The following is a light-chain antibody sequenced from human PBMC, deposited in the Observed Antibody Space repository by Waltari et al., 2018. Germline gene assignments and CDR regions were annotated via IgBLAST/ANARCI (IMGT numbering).Light chain of an antibody. CDR1: VLSSYN. V-gene: IGLV3-19*01. J-gene: IGLJ2*01. CDR3: SSRDNSVYHVI. Sequence: SSELAQDPAVSVALGQTVRISCQGEVLSSYNASWYQQKPGQAPLLVIYGKNTRPSGVPDRFSGSSSGSTASLTITGAQAEDEADYYCSSRDNSVYHVIFGGGTKLTVL. CDR2: GKN.